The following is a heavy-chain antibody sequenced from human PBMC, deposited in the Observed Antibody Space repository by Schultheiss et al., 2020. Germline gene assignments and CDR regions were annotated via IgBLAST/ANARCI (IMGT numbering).Heavy chain of an antibody. CDR2: INHSGST. CDR1: GGSFSGYY. D-gene: IGHD2-2*01. Sequence: SETLSLTCAVYGGSFSGYYWSWIRQPPGKGLEWIGEINHSGSTNYNPSLKSRVTISVDTSKNQFSLKLSSVTAADTAVYYCARRIVPAAILGSWFDPWGQGTLVTVSS. CDR3: ARRIVPAAILGSWFDP. J-gene: IGHJ5*02. V-gene: IGHV4-34*01.